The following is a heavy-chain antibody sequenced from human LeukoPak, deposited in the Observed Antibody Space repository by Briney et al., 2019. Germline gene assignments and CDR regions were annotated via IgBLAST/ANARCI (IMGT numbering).Heavy chain of an antibody. CDR3: ARVGEGFGELFPMYYYYYMDV. D-gene: IGHD3-10*01. J-gene: IGHJ6*03. CDR2: IIPIFGTA. CDR1: GGTFSSYA. V-gene: IGHV1-69*06. Sequence: ASVKVSCKASGGTFSSYAISWVRQAPGQGLEWMGGIIPIFGTANYAQKFQGRVTITADKSTSTAYMELSSLRSEDTAVYYCARVGEGFGELFPMYYYYYMDVWGKGTTVTVSS.